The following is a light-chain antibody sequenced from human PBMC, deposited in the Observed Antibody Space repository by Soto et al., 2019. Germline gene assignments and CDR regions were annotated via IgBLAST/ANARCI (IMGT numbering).Light chain of an antibody. CDR1: SSNIGAGYD. J-gene: IGLJ1*01. V-gene: IGLV1-40*01. CDR3: QSYDSSLSVYV. CDR2: GNS. Sequence: QSVLAQPPSVSGAPGQSVTISCTGSSSNIGAGYDVHWYQQLPGTAPKLLIYGNSNRPSGVPDRFSGSKSGTSASLAITGLQAEDEADYYCQSYDSSLSVYVVGTRTKV.